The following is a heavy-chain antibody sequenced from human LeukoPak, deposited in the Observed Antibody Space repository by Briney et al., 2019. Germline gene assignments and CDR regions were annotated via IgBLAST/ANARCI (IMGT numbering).Heavy chain of an antibody. D-gene: IGHD3-22*01. Sequence: GGSLRLSCAASGFTFSSYAMHWVRQAPGKGLEWVAVISYDGSNKYYADSVKGRFTTSRDNSKNTLYLQMNSLRAEDTAVYYCARAPYYYDSSGYYKYPNYWGQGTLVTVSS. J-gene: IGHJ4*02. CDR1: GFTFSSYA. CDR3: ARAPYYYDSSGYYKYPNY. V-gene: IGHV3-30-3*01. CDR2: ISYDGSNK.